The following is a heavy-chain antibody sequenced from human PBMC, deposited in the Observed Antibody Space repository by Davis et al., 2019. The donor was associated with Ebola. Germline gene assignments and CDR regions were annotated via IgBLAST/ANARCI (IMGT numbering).Heavy chain of an antibody. D-gene: IGHD6-6*01. V-gene: IGHV3-7*03. CDR2: INQDGSIK. J-gene: IGHJ4*02. CDR1: GLSFSSHW. Sequence: GESLKISCVVSGLSFSSHWMSWVRQAPGKGLEFVANINQDGSIKNYVGSVKGRFTISRDNTRDSLYLQMNNLRAEDTAVYYCARDPAFSSFDYWGQGALVTVSS. CDR3: ARDPAFSSFDY.